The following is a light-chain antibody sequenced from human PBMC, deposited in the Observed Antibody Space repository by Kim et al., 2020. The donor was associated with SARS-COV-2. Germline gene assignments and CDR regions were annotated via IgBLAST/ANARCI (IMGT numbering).Light chain of an antibody. J-gene: IGLJ2*01. CDR1: SSNIGSNY. CDR3: AAWDDSLSGVV. CDR2: RNN. V-gene: IGLV1-47*01. Sequence: ELTQPPSASGTPGQRVTISCSGSSSNIGSNYVSWYQQLPGTAPKLLIYRNNQRPSGVPDRFSGSKSGTSASLAISGLRSEDEADYYCAAWDDSLSGVVFGGGTQLTVL.